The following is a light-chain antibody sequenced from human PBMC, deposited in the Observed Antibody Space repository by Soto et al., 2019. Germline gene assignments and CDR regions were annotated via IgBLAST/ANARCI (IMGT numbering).Light chain of an antibody. V-gene: IGKV3-20*01. CDR1: QSVSSSY. Sequence: EIVLTQSPGTLSLSPGERATLSCRASQSVSSSYLAWYQQKPGQAPRLLIYGAYSRATGIQDRFSGSGSGTDFTLTISRLEPEDFAVYYCKQYGSSPLTFGGGTKVDIK. CDR3: KQYGSSPLT. CDR2: GAY. J-gene: IGKJ4*01.